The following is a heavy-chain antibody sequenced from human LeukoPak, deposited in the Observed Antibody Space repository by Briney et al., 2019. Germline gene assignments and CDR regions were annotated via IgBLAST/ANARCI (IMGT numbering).Heavy chain of an antibody. J-gene: IGHJ4*02. Sequence: GGSLRLSCAASGFTFSSYEMNWVRQAPGKGLELVANIKQDRSEKYYVDSVKGRFTISRDNAKNSLYLQMNSLGAEDTAVYYCARLREIPVFGVVTKSTSYFDYWGQGTLVTVSS. CDR1: GFTFSSYE. D-gene: IGHD3-3*01. CDR3: ARLREIPVFGVVTKSTSYFDY. V-gene: IGHV3-7*01. CDR2: IKQDRSEK.